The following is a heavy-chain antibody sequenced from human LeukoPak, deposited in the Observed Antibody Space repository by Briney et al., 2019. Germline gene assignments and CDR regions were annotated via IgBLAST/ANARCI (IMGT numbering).Heavy chain of an antibody. J-gene: IGHJ4*02. D-gene: IGHD6-19*01. CDR1: GFTFSSYG. V-gene: IGHV3-33*06. Sequence: GGSLRLSCAASGFTFSSYGMHWVRQAPGKGLEWVAVIWYDGSNKYYADSVKGRFTISRDNSKNTLYLQMNSLRAEDTAVYYCAKDLDSSSGFDYWGQGTLVTVSS. CDR3: AKDLDSSSGFDY. CDR2: IWYDGSNK.